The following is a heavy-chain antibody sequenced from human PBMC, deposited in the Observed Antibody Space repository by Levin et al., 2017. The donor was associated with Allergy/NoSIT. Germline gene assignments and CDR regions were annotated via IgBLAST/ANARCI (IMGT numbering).Heavy chain of an antibody. Sequence: PSETLSLTCAVSGGSISTDNWWSWIRQPPGKGLEWIGEIYRSGDTNHNPSLRSRVTMSLDKSKNPLSLKLSSVTAADTAVYYCATVEGLFCSGVSCSYSCHCWGQGALVTVSS. CDR3: ATVEGLFCSGVSCSYSCHC. J-gene: IGHJ4*02. CDR2: IYRSGDT. D-gene: IGHD2-15*01. V-gene: IGHV4-4*02. CDR1: GGSISTDNW.